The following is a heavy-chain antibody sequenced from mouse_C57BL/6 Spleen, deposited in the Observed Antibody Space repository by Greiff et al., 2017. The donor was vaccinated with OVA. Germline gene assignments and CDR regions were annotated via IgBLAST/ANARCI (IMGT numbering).Heavy chain of an antibody. D-gene: IGHD3-3*01. Sequence: VQLQQSGPELVKPGASVKISCKASGYAFSSSWMNWVKQRPGKGLEWIGRIYPGDGDTNYNGKFKGKATLTAAKSSSTAYMQLSSLTSEDSAVYFCARWGDLHFDDWGQGTTLTVAS. CDR2: IYPGDGDT. CDR1: GYAFSSSW. V-gene: IGHV1-82*01. CDR3: ARWGDLHFDD. J-gene: IGHJ2*01.